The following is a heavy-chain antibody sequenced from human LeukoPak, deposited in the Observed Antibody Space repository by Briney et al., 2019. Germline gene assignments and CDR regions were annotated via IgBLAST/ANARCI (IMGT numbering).Heavy chain of an antibody. Sequence: SETLSLTCTVSGGSISGYYWSWVRQFPGKGLEWIGYISDSGSTNYSPSLESRVTISVDTSKNKFFLILSSVTAADTAVYYCARRGGTVVGDTGYHYWYFDNWGQGTLVTVSS. V-gene: IGHV4-59*08. J-gene: IGHJ4*02. CDR3: ARRGGTVVGDTGYHYWYFDN. CDR2: ISDSGST. D-gene: IGHD5-12*01. CDR1: GGSISGYY.